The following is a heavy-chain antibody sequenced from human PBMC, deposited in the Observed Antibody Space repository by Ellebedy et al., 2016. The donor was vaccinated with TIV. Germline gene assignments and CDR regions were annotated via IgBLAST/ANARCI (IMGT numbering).Heavy chain of an antibody. D-gene: IGHD2-2*01. CDR3: ARRQYQVLDAFDI. V-gene: IGHV3-7*01. CDR1: KFTFSDYW. CDR2: IKEDGSEE. J-gene: IGHJ3*02. Sequence: GESLKISXAASKFTFSDYWMSWVRQAPGKGLECVANIKEDGSEEHYVDSVKGRFTISRDNAKNSLYLQMNSLRAEDTAVYYCARRQYQVLDAFDIWGQGTRVTVSS.